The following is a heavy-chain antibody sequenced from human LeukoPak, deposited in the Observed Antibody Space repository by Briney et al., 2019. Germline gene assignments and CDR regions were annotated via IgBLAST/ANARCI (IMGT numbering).Heavy chain of an antibody. V-gene: IGHV3-11*03. D-gene: IGHD3-16*01. CDR3: ATWATGIDY. CDR1: GITFSDYY. CDR2: ISSSSSYT. Sequence: GGSLRLSCAASGITFSDYYMSWIRQAPGKGLEWVSYISSSSSYTNYADSVKGRFTISRDNAKNSVYLQMNSLRAEDTAVYYCATWATGIDYWGQGTLGTVSS. J-gene: IGHJ4*02.